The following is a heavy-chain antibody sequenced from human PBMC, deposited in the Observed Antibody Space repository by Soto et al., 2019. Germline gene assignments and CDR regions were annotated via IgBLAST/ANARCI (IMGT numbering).Heavy chain of an antibody. V-gene: IGHV4-34*01. Sequence: QVQLQQWGAGLLKPSETLSRTCAVYGGSFSGYYWSWIRQLPGKGLEWIGEINHSGSTNYNPALKSRVTISVDTSKNQFSLKLSSVTAADTAVYYCARGRGWLRLWGQGTLVTVSS. CDR3: ARGRGWLRL. CDR1: GGSFSGYY. CDR2: INHSGST. D-gene: IGHD5-12*01. J-gene: IGHJ4*02.